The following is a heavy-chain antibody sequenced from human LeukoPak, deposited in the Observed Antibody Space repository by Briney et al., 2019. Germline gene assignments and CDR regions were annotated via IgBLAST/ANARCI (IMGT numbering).Heavy chain of an antibody. CDR1: GFTFSSYA. CDR3: ASYPAGYCSSTSCYRGSSADDY. CDR2: ISYDGSNK. D-gene: IGHD2-2*01. Sequence: GGSLRLSCAASGFTFSSYAMHWVRQAPGEGLEWVAVISYDGSNKYYADSVKGRFTISRDNSKNTLYLQMNSLRAEDTAVYYCASYPAGYCSSTSCYRGSSADDYWGQGTLVTVSS. J-gene: IGHJ4*02. V-gene: IGHV3-30-3*01.